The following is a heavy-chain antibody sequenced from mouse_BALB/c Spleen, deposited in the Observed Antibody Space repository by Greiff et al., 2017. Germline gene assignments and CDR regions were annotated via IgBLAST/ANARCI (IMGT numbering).Heavy chain of an antibody. V-gene: IGHV14-3*02. CDR2: IDPANGNT. CDR3: ARDITTASLAY. Sequence: VQLKESGAELVKPGASVKLSCTASGFNIKDTYMHWVKQRPEQGLEWIGRIDPANGNTKYDPKFQGKATITADTSSNTAYLQLSSLTSEDTAVYYCARDITTASLAYWGQGTLVTVSA. J-gene: IGHJ3*01. CDR1: GFNIKDTY. D-gene: IGHD1-2*01.